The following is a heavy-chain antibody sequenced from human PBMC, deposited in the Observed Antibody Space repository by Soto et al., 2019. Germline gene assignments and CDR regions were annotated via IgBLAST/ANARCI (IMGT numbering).Heavy chain of an antibody. V-gene: IGHV3-48*03. Sequence: EVQLVESGGGLVQPGGSLRLSCAASGFTFSSYEMNWVRQAPGKGLEWVSYISSSGSTIYYADSVKGRFTISRDNAKNSLYLQMNSLKTEDTAVYYCTRLSVAGQRGYYYGMDVWGQGTTVTVSS. CDR3: TRLSVAGQRGYYYGMDV. CDR1: GFTFSSYE. J-gene: IGHJ6*02. CDR2: ISSSGSTI. D-gene: IGHD6-19*01.